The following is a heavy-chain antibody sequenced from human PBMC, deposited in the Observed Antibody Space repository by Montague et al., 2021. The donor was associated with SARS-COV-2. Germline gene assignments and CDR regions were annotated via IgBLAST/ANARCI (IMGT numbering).Heavy chain of an antibody. CDR3: VRGGTMTVVVFDY. CDR2: IFRSGDS. CDR1: GDSISNSNW. Sequence: SETLSLTCTVSGDSISNSNWWTWVRQSPGRGLEWIGEIFRSGDSNYNPSLKSRVTMSVDMSRNQFSLSLSNVTAADMAIYYCVRGGTMTVVVFDYWGQGTLVTVAS. J-gene: IGHJ4*02. V-gene: IGHV4-4*02. D-gene: IGHD3-22*01.